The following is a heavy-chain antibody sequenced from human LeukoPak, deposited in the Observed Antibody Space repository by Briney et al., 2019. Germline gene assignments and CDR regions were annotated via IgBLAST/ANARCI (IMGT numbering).Heavy chain of an antibody. V-gene: IGHV3-43*02. D-gene: IGHD2-15*01. CDR2: ISWGGGRT. Sequence: RGSPRLSCAASGFTFDDYAMHWVCQAPGKGLEWVSLISWGGGRTYSADSVKGRFTISRDNSKNSLYLQMNSLRTEDTALYYCAKDEGSCIGATCYINWFDPRGPGNLGTVSS. CDR1: GFTFDDYA. CDR3: AKDEGSCIGATCYINWFDP. J-gene: IGHJ5*02.